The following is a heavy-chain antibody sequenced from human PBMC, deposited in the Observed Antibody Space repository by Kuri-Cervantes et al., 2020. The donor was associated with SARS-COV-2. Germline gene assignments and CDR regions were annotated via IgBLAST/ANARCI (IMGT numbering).Heavy chain of an antibody. V-gene: IGHV4-59*01. D-gene: IGHD3-10*01. CDR2: IYYSGST. CDR1: GGSISSYY. J-gene: IGHJ4*02. Sequence: SETLSLTCTVSGGSISSYYWSWIWQPPGKGLEWIGYIYYSGSTNYNPSLKSRVTISVDTSKNQFSLKLSSVTAADTAVYYCARDLHYYGSGSYFHYWGQGTLVTVSS. CDR3: ARDLHYYGSGSYFHY.